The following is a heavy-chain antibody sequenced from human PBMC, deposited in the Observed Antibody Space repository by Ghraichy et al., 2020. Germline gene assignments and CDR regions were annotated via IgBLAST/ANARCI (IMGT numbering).Heavy chain of an antibody. CDR2: INSDESRT. Sequence: GGSLRLSCAASGFTFRTFRMHWVRQAPGKGLVWVSRINSDESRTNYADSVKGRFTISRDNAKNIVYLQMDSLRAEDTAIYYCVRELELRPDYYYGLDVWGRGTTVTVSS. J-gene: IGHJ6*02. V-gene: IGHV3-74*01. CDR1: GFTFRTFR. D-gene: IGHD1-7*01. CDR3: VRELELRPDYYYGLDV.